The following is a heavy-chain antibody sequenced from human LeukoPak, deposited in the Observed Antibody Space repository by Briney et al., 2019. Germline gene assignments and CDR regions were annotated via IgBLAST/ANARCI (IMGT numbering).Heavy chain of an antibody. Sequence: PSETLSLTCTVSGGSISSYYWSWIRQPPGKGLEWIGYIYYSGSTNYNPSLKSRVTISVDTSKNQFSLKLSSVPAADTAVYYCARVHKGIAVAGTDHYYYYMDVWGKGTTVTVSS. CDR2: IYYSGST. CDR3: ARVHKGIAVAGTDHYYYYMDV. J-gene: IGHJ6*03. CDR1: GGSISSYY. V-gene: IGHV4-59*01. D-gene: IGHD6-19*01.